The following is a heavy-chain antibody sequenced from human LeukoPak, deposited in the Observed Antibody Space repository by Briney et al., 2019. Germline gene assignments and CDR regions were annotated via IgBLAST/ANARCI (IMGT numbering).Heavy chain of an antibody. D-gene: IGHD2-2*01. J-gene: IGHJ3*01. CDR3: ARDGRGAAAPDDAFDV. CDR1: GFTFTSHD. Sequence: ASVTVSCKTSGFTFTSHDYNWVRQAAGQGLEWMGWMNPNSGATGYAQKFQGRVTMTRDTSITTVYKELSSLTSEDTAVYYCARDGRGAAAPDDAFDVWGQGTMVTVSS. CDR2: MNPNSGAT. V-gene: IGHV1-8*01.